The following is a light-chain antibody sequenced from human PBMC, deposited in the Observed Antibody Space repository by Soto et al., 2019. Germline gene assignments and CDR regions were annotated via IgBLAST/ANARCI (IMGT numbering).Light chain of an antibody. J-gene: IGKJ5*01. CDR3: QQRSNWPPRIT. CDR1: QTINNN. V-gene: IGKV3-11*01. CDR2: GAS. Sequence: ETVMTQSPATLSLSPGEGATLSCRANQTINNNLAWYQQKPGQAPRLLIYGASRRATGIPARFSGSGSGTDFTLTISSLEPEDFAVYYCQQRSNWPPRITFGQGTRLEI.